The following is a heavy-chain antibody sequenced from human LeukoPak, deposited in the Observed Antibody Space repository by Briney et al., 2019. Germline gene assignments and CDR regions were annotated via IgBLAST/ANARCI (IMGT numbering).Heavy chain of an antibody. CDR3: TRDHVGYSTGRYLRDH. D-gene: IGHD6-19*01. Sequence: ASVTVSCKAVRYTFTDYYIHWVRQPPAQGLEWMGWINPATGDTNYPQKLQGRVSLTRDTSITTTYMELRRLMSDETAVYYCTRDHVGYSTGRYLRDHWGQGTLVTVSS. CDR2: INPATGDT. V-gene: IGHV1-2*02. CDR1: RYTFTDYY. J-gene: IGHJ4*02.